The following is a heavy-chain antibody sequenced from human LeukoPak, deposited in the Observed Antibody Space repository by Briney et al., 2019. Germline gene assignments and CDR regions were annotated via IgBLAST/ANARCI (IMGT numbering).Heavy chain of an antibody. CDR2: INPGDAST. CDR1: GYTFSSYY. Sequence: ASVNVSCKASGYTFSSYYMHWVRQAPGQGLEWMGVINPGDASTAYAQNFQGRVTMTRDTSTRTAYLDLSSLTSDDTAVYYCATWGSSSSPLPDMDVWGQGTTVTVSS. CDR3: ATWGSSSSPLPDMDV. V-gene: IGHV1-46*01. J-gene: IGHJ6*02. D-gene: IGHD6-13*01.